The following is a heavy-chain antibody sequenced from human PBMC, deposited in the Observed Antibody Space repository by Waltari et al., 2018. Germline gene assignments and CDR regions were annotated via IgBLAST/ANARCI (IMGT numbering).Heavy chain of an antibody. V-gene: IGHV1-69*05. D-gene: IGHD3-16*01. CDR1: GGNFGRYA. J-gene: IGHJ3*02. Sequence: QVQLVQSGAEVKKPGSSVRVSCRASGGNFGRYAITWVRQAPGQGLEWMGGTIPIFGSPMYAPKFQGRVSITSDELTYTVYMELNSLRSDDTAIYYCARRKLGEAFDIWGQGTIVIVSS. CDR2: TIPIFGSP. CDR3: ARRKLGEAFDI.